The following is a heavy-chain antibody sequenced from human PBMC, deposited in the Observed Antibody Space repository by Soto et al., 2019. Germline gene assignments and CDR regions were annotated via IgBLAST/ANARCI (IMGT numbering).Heavy chain of an antibody. CDR3: ARSGGSYNFDS. J-gene: IGHJ4*02. CDR2: IFINRNT. CDR1: SGSVSTYY. D-gene: IGHD1-26*01. Sequence: SETLSLTCTVSSGSVSTYYWSWIRQPAGKGLEWIGRIFINRNTNYNPSLRSRVTMSVDTSKGQFSLNLTSVTAADTAVYFCARSGGSYNFDSWGPGILVTVSS. V-gene: IGHV4-4*07.